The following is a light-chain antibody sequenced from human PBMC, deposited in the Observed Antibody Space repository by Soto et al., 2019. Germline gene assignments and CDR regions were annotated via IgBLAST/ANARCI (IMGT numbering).Light chain of an antibody. V-gene: IGKV1-39*01. CDR2: AAS. Sequence: DIQMTQSPSSVSASVGDRVTITCRASQTITGDLNWYQQRPGKAPKLLIYAASNLQSGVPSRFSGSGSGTDFTFIISSLQPEDSATYYCQQTYSTPGWTFGQGTNVDI. CDR3: QQTYSTPGWT. CDR1: QTITGD. J-gene: IGKJ1*01.